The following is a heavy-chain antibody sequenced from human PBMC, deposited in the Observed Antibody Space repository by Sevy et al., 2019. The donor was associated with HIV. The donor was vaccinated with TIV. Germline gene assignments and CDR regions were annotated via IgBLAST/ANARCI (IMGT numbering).Heavy chain of an antibody. D-gene: IGHD3-22*01. V-gene: IGHV3-33*01. J-gene: IGHJ6*02. CDR1: GFTFSSYG. CDR3: ARDQYYYDSSGYAYYYYYGMDV. CDR2: IWYDGSNK. Sequence: GGSLRLSCAASGFTFSSYGMHWVRQAPGKGLEWVAVIWYDGSNKYYAASVKGRFAISSDNSKNTLYLQMNSLRAEDTAVYYCARDQYYYDSSGYAYYYYYGMDVWGQGTAVTVSS.